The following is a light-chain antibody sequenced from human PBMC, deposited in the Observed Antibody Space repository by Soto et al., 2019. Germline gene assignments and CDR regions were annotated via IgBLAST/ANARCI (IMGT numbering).Light chain of an antibody. CDR1: SCDIGGYDY. J-gene: IGLJ2*01. Sequence: QCALTQPASVSGSPGQSITLSCTGTSCDIGGYDYVSWYQRHPGKAPKLIIYDVNNRPSGVSNRFSGSKSGNTASLTISGLQAEDEADYYCTSYASGSSHVVFGGGTQLTVL. CDR3: TSYASGSSHVV. V-gene: IGLV2-14*01. CDR2: DVN.